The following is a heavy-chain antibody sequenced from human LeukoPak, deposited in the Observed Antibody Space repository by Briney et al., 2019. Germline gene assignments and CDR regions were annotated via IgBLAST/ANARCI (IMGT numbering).Heavy chain of an antibody. V-gene: IGHV3-21*04. D-gene: IGHD2-15*01. CDR3: AKSIHRYCSGGSCYYFDY. J-gene: IGHJ4*02. Sequence: GGSLRLSCAASGFTFSSQSMDWVRQAPGKGLEWVSSISSSSRDIYYADSVKGRFTISRDNAKNSLYLQMNSLRAEDTAVYYCAKSIHRYCSGGSCYYFDYWGQGTLVTVSS. CDR1: GFTFSSQS. CDR2: ISSSSRDI.